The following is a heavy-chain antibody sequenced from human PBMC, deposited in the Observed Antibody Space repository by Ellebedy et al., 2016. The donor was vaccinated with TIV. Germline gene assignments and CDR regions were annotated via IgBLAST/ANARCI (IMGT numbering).Heavy chain of an antibody. D-gene: IGHD3-22*01. Sequence: GESLKISCAASGFTFTSYSMNSVRQAPGKGLEWVSYIGGSSSTIFYADSVRGRFTISRDNAKNSLYLQMNSLRDEDTAVYYCARDAPLGDTMIVVAPDYHYGMDVWGQGTTVTVSS. CDR2: IGGSSSTI. V-gene: IGHV3-48*02. CDR3: ARDAPLGDTMIVVAPDYHYGMDV. J-gene: IGHJ6*02. CDR1: GFTFTSYS.